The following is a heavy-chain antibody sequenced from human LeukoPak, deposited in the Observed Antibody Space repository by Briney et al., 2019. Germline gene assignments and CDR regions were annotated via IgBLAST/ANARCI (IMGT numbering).Heavy chain of an antibody. J-gene: IGHJ4*02. Sequence: LTGGSLRLSCAASVFTFSSYAMSWVRQAPGKGLEWVSAISGSGYSTYYADSVKGRFTISRDNSKNTLYLQMNSLRAEDTAVYYCAKEAGYSGYDYPDYWGQGTLLTVSS. CDR1: VFTFSSYA. CDR2: ISGSGYST. V-gene: IGHV3-23*01. D-gene: IGHD5-12*01. CDR3: AKEAGYSGYDYPDY.